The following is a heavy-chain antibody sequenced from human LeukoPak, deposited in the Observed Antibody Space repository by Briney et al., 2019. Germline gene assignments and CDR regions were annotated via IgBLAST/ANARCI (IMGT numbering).Heavy chain of an antibody. CDR1: GFRFSSHS. CDR3: ARDAGAGFDY. Sequence: GGSLRLSCAASGFRFSSHSMDWVRQAPGKGLERISYISSTSNEIYYVDSVKGRFTISRDDAKNSLYLQMNSLSAEDTAVYYCARDAGAGFDYWGQGALVTVSS. J-gene: IGHJ4*02. CDR2: ISSTSNEI. D-gene: IGHD6-13*01. V-gene: IGHV3-21*06.